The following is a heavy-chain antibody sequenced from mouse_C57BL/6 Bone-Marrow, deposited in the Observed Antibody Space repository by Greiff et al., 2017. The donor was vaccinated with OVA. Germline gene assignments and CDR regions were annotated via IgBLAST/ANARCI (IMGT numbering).Heavy chain of an antibody. J-gene: IGHJ3*01. CDR2: ISSGGSYT. V-gene: IGHV5-6*01. Sequence: EVKLVESGGDLVKPGGSLKLSCAASGFTFSSYGMSWVRQTPDKRLEWVATISSGGSYTYYPDSVKGRFTISRDDAKNTLYLQMSSLKSEDTAMYYCARGWYGDWSQGTLVTVSA. CDR3: ARGWYGD. CDR1: GFTFSSYG. D-gene: IGHD1-1*02.